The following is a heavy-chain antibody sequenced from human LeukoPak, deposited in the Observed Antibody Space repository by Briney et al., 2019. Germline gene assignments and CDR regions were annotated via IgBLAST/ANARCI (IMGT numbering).Heavy chain of an antibody. CDR3: ARPYYDSSGPSPGY. J-gene: IGHJ4*02. CDR2: IKEDGTEK. CDR1: GFTFSSYW. D-gene: IGHD3-22*01. Sequence: GGSLRLSCAVSGFTFSSYWMSWVRQAPGKGLEWVANIKEDGTEKYYQDSVKGRFTISRDNAKNSLYLQMNSLRAEDTAMYYCARPYYDSSGPSPGYWGQGTLVAVSS. V-gene: IGHV3-7*01.